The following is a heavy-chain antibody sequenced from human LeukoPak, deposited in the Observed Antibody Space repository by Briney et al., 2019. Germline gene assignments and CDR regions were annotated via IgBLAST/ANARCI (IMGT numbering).Heavy chain of an antibody. CDR3: ARHYYGSGRPSSRSQSDDY. CDR1: GGSFSGYY. D-gene: IGHD3-10*01. V-gene: IGHV4-34*01. Sequence: SETLPLTFAVYGGSFSGYYWSWIRQPPGKGLEWIGEINHSGSTNYNPSLKSRVTISVDTSKNQFSLKLSSVTAADTAVYYCARHYYGSGRPSSRSQSDDYWGQGTLVTVSS. CDR2: INHSGST. J-gene: IGHJ4*02.